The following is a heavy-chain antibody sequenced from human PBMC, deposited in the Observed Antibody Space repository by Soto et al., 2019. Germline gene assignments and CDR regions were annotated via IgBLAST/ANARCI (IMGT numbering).Heavy chain of an antibody. CDR1: GGSISSYY. CDR3: ARGEEEQLVAY. Sequence: PSETLSLTCTVSGGSISSYYWSWIRQPPGKGLEWIGYIYYSGSTNYNPSLKSRVTISVDTSKNQFSLKLSSVTAADTAVYYCARGEEEQLVAYRGQGTLVTVSS. V-gene: IGHV4-59*01. D-gene: IGHD6-6*01. J-gene: IGHJ4*02. CDR2: IYYSGST.